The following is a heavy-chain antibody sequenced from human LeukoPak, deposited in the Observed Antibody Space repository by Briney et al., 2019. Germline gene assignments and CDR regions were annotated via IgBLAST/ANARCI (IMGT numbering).Heavy chain of an antibody. Sequence: SETLSLTCTVSGGSISSYYWSWIRQPAGKGLEWIGRIYTSGSTNYNPSLKSRVTMSVDTSKNQFSLKLSSVTAADTAVYYCTRGKVVAGTPGQNSWDYWGQGTLVTVSS. V-gene: IGHV4-4*07. CDR2: IYTSGST. CDR3: TRGKVVAGTPGQNSWDY. CDR1: GGSISSYY. D-gene: IGHD6-19*01. J-gene: IGHJ4*02.